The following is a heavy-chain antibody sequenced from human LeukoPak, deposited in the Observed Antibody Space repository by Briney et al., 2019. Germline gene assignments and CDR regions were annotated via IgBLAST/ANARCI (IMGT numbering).Heavy chain of an antibody. D-gene: IGHD6-6*01. J-gene: IGHJ4*02. V-gene: IGHV4-34*01. CDR2: INHSGST. Sequence: SETLSLTCAVYGGSFSGYYWSWIRQPPGKGLEWIGEINHSGSTSYNPSLKSRVTISVDTSKNQFSLKLSSVTAAATAVYYCARDSIAARRGLFYWGQGTLVTVSS. CDR3: ARDSIAARRGLFY. CDR1: GGSFSGYY.